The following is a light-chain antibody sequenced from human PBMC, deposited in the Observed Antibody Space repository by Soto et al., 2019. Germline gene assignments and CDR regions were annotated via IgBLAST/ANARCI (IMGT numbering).Light chain of an antibody. Sequence: QSVLTQPASVSGSPGQSITISCTGTSSDVGGYNYVSWYQQHPGKAPKLMIYDVSNRPSGVSNRFSGSKSGNTASLTISGLQADDEADYYCSSYRSSSTYVFGTGTKLTVL. V-gene: IGLV2-14*01. J-gene: IGLJ1*01. CDR1: SSDVGGYNY. CDR3: SSYRSSSTYV. CDR2: DVS.